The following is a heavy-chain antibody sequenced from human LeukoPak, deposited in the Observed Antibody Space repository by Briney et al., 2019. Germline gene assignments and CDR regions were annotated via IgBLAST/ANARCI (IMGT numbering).Heavy chain of an antibody. Sequence: GGSLRLSCAASGFTFSRYWMSWVRQAPGKGLEWVANIKQDGSEKDYVDSVKGRFTISRDNAKNSLYLQMNSLRAEDTAVYYCAKDPQKSSWYFDYWGQGTLVTVSS. CDR2: IKQDGSEK. CDR1: GFTFSRYW. J-gene: IGHJ4*02. V-gene: IGHV3-7*03. CDR3: AKDPQKSSWYFDY. D-gene: IGHD6-13*01.